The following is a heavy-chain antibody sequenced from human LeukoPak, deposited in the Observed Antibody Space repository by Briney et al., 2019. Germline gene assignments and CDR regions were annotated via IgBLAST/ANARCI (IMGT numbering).Heavy chain of an antibody. V-gene: IGHV4-39*01. CDR3: ARHPARGYSYTQNWFDP. CDR1: GGSISSSSYY. CDR2: INHSGST. J-gene: IGHJ5*02. Sequence: SETLSLTCTVSGGSISSSSYYWGWIRQPPGKGLEWIGEINHSGSTNYNPSLKSRVTISVDTSKNQFSLKLSSVTAADTAVYYCARHPARGYSYTQNWFDPWGQGTLVTVSS. D-gene: IGHD5-18*01.